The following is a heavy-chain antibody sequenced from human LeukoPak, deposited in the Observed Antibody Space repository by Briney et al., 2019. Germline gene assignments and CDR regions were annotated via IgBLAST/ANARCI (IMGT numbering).Heavy chain of an antibody. J-gene: IGHJ3*02. Sequence: PGGTLRLSCAASGFTFSNYAMSWVRQPPGKGLEGVRAISDSGRSTYNADTVKARLTISRDNSNNTQYLQMNSLTAGDTALYYFAKVLLRSGYSYGFDAFDIWGQGTMVSVFS. CDR3: AKVLLRSGYSYGFDAFDI. D-gene: IGHD5-18*01. V-gene: IGHV3-23*01. CDR1: GFTFSNYA. CDR2: ISDSGRST.